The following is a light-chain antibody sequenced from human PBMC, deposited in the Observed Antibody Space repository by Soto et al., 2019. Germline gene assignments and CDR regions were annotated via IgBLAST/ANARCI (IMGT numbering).Light chain of an antibody. CDR2: EGS. CDR1: SSDVGSYNL. V-gene: IGLV2-23*01. Sequence: ALTQPASVSGSPGQSITISCTGTSSDVGSYNLVSWYQQHPGKAPKLMIYEGSKRPSGVSNRFSGSKSGNTASLTISGLQAEDEADYYCCSYAGSYVFGTGTKVTV. CDR3: CSYAGSYV. J-gene: IGLJ1*01.